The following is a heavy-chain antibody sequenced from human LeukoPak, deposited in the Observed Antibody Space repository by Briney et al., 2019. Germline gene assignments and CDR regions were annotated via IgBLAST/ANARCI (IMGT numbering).Heavy chain of an antibody. J-gene: IGHJ5*02. CDR1: GFTFSSYG. D-gene: IGHD6-6*01. CDR3: AKDAAARRAFDP. V-gene: IGHV3-30*02. CDR2: IRYDGSNK. Sequence: PGGSLRLSCAASGFTFSSYGMHWVRQAPGKGLEWVAFIRYDGSNKYYADSVKGRFTISRDNSKNTLYLQMNSLRAEDTAVYYCAKDAAARRAFDPWGQGTLVTVSS.